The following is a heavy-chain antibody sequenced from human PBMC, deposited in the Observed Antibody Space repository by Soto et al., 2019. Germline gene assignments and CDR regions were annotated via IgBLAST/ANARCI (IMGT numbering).Heavy chain of an antibody. CDR2: ISPGSRYP. CDR1: GFTFGDSY. D-gene: IGHD6-13*01. J-gene: IGHJ4*02. CDR3: GRGGFSTNWRFDY. V-gene: IGHV3-11*06. Sequence: GGSLRLSCAGSGFTFGDSYMSWIRQAPGKGLEWLSYISPGSRYPAYADSVKGRFTISRDNSKNTVYLQMNSLRAEDPALYHCGRGGFSTNWRFDYWGQGTLVTVSS.